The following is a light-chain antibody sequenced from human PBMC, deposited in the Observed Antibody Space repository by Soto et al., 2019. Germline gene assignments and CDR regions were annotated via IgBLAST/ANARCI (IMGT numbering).Light chain of an antibody. J-gene: IGKJ1*01. Sequence: ASQSVGSNLLAWYQQKRGQAPRLLIYDASSRATGIPDRFSGSGSGTHFTLIISRLEPADLLVYSCKQPARLLETFADGTKVDIK. CDR1: QSVGSNL. CDR3: KQPARLLET. V-gene: IGKV3D-20*02. CDR2: DAS.